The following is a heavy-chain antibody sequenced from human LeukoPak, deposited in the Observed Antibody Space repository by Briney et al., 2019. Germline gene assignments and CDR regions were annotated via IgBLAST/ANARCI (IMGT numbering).Heavy chain of an antibody. CDR3: VRGCYTTSWV. V-gene: IGHV4-59*12. CDR1: GGSISSYY. CDR2: IYYSGST. J-gene: IGHJ4*02. Sequence: SETLSLTCTVSGGSISSYYWSWIRQPPGKGLEWIGYIYYSGSTNYNPSLKSRVTISVDTSKNQFSLHLNSVTPEDTAVYYCVRGCYTTSWVWGQGTPVTVSS. D-gene: IGHD3-16*02.